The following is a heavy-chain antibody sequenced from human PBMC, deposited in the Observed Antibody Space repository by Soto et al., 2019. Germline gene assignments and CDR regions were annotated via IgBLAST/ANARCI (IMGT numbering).Heavy chain of an antibody. CDR1: GGTFSSYT. D-gene: IGHD6-19*01. V-gene: IGHV1-69*02. CDR3: ARSEVAVAGGNAGHWFDP. J-gene: IGHJ5*02. CDR2: IIPILGIA. Sequence: QVQLVQSGAEVKKPGSSVKVSCKASGGTFSSYTISWVRQAPGQGLEWMGRIIPILGIANYAQKFQGRVTITADKSTSTAYMELSSLRSEDTAVYYCARSEVAVAGGNAGHWFDPWGQGTLVTVSS.